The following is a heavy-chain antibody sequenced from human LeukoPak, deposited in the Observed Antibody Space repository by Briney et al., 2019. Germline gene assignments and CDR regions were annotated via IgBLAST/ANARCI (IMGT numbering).Heavy chain of an antibody. CDR2: ISGTGGTT. CDR1: GFTFSSYS. J-gene: IGHJ4*02. Sequence: GGSLRLSCAASGFTFSSYSMNWVRQAPGKGLEWVSVISGTGGTTYYADSVKGRFTISRDISKNTLYLQMNSLRAEDTAVYYCAKEAEAVAGPLDYWGQGTLVTVSS. D-gene: IGHD6-19*01. V-gene: IGHV3-23*01. CDR3: AKEAEAVAGPLDY.